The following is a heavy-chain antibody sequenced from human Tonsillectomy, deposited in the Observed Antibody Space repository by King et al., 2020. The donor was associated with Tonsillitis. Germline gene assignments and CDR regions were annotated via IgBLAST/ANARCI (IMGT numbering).Heavy chain of an antibody. CDR3: ARDSGVSYGAADY. Sequence: VQLVESGGGVVQPGRSLRLSCAASGFSFYSYGMHWVRQAPGKGLEWVAVIWYDGSNKFYADSVKGRFTISSDNSTNTLYLQMNSLRAEDTAVYYCARDSGVSYGAADYWGQGTLVTVSS. CDR1: GFSFYSYG. D-gene: IGHD5-18*01. V-gene: IGHV3-33*08. CDR2: IWYDGSNK. J-gene: IGHJ4*02.